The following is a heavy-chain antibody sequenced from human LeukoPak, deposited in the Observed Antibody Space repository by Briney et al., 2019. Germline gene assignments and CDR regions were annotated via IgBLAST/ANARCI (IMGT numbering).Heavy chain of an antibody. V-gene: IGHV3-49*04. CDR2: TRSKAYGGTT. D-gene: IGHD6-19*01. CDR1: GFTFGDYA. CDR3: TRGGGSGWSEDYDGMDV. Sequence: GSLRLSCTASGFTFGDYAMTWVRQAPGKGLEWVGFTRSKAYGGTTEYAASVKGRFSISRDDSKSIAYLQMNSLKTEDTAVYYCTRGGGSGWSEDYDGMDVWGQGTTVTVSS. J-gene: IGHJ6*02.